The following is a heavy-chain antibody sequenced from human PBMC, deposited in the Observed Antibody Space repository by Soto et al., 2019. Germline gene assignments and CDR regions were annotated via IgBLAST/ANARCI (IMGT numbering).Heavy chain of an antibody. CDR2: IYYSGSI. V-gene: IGHV4-39*01. J-gene: IGHJ5*02. CDR3: ARHRINRGSWYWVDP. Sequence: SETLSLTCTVSGGSISSSDHYWAWIRQPPGKGLEWLATIYYSGSIYYSPSLKSRAAISVDTSKNQISLNLTSVTAADTALYYCARHRINRGSWYWVDPWGQGTLVTVSS. D-gene: IGHD6-13*01. CDR1: GGSISSSDHY.